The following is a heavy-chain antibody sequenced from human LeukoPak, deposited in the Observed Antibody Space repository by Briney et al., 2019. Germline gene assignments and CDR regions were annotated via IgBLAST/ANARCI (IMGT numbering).Heavy chain of an antibody. CDR1: GFSFSDYY. V-gene: IGHV3-11*04. CDR3: AKDRIGYCRSASCPYDY. Sequence: GGSLRLSCAASGFSFSDYYMSWIRQAPGKGLEWVSYISESGYTIYYADSVKGRFTISRDNAKNSLYLQMNSLRAEDTGVYYCAKDRIGYCRSASCPYDYWGQGTLVTVSS. J-gene: IGHJ4*02. D-gene: IGHD2-2*03. CDR2: ISESGYTI.